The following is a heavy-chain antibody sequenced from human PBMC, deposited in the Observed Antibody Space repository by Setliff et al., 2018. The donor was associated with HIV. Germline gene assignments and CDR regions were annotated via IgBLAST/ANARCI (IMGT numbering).Heavy chain of an antibody. D-gene: IGHD3-10*01. CDR3: ALMLRGIPF. CDR2: IKSKTDGETE. Sequence: PGGSLRLSCAASGFTFTNAWMSWVRQAPGKGLEWVGRIKSKTDGETEDYAAPVKGRFIISRDESKTALFLQMNSLRTEDAAIYYCALMLRGIPFWGRGTLVTVSS. J-gene: IGHJ4*02. V-gene: IGHV3-15*01. CDR1: GFTFTNAW.